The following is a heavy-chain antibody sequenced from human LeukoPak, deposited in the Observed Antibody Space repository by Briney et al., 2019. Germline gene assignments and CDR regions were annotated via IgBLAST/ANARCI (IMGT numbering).Heavy chain of an antibody. CDR3: AGDSSKLATFDFWSGSDWFDP. D-gene: IGHD3-3*01. CDR1: GYTFTSYG. CDR2: ISAYNGNT. Sequence: ASVKVSCKASGYTFTSYGISWVRQAPGQGLEWMGWISAYNGNTNYAQKLQGRVTMTTDTSTSTAYMELRSLRSDDTAVYYCAGDSSKLATFDFWSGSDWFDPWGQGTLVTVSS. V-gene: IGHV1-18*01. J-gene: IGHJ5*02.